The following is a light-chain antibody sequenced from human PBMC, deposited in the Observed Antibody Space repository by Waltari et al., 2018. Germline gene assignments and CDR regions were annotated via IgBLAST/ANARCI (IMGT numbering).Light chain of an antibody. Sequence: SYDLTQPLSVSVALGQTATIACGGDKIESKSVHWYQQRPGQAPILIIYRGKYRLSGIPERFSASNSGNTATRTISRAQVGDEGVYFCQVWDDSLGVFGPGTRVAVL. V-gene: IGLV3-9*01. CDR3: QVWDDSLGV. CDR2: RGK. CDR1: KIESKS. J-gene: IGLJ1*01.